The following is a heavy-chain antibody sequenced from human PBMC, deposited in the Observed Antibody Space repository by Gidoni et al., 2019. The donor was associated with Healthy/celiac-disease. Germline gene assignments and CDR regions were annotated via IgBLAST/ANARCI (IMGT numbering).Heavy chain of an antibody. CDR1: GFTFDDYA. CDR3: AKDHESSPWYFDY. CDR2: ISWNSGSI. V-gene: IGHV3-9*01. D-gene: IGHD6-6*01. Sequence: AASGFTFDDYAMHWGRQAPGKGLGWDSGISWNSGSIGYADSVKGRFTISRDNAKNSLYLQMNSLRAEDTALYYCAKDHESSPWYFDYWGQGTLVTVSS. J-gene: IGHJ4*02.